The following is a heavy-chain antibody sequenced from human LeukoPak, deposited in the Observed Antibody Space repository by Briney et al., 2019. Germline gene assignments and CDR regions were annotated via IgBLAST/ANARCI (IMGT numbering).Heavy chain of an antibody. D-gene: IGHD5-18*01. Sequence: GGFLRLSCAASGFTFSTYWMTWVRQAPGKGLEWVANIKEDGSDKYYVDSVKGRFTISRDNAKNSLYLQMNNLRAEDTAVYYCARDVGYFRFDYWGQGTLVTVSS. CDR1: GFTFSTYW. J-gene: IGHJ4*02. CDR2: IKEDGSDK. V-gene: IGHV3-7*01. CDR3: ARDVGYFRFDY.